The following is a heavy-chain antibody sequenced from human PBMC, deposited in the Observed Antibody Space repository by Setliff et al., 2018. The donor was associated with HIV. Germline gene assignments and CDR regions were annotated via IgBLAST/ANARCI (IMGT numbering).Heavy chain of an antibody. D-gene: IGHD2-2*01. CDR2: ISSTGIII. J-gene: IGHJ6*03. CDR1: GFIFADHY. CDR3: ARGGGVEYQPLYYMNV. V-gene: IGHV3-11*04. Sequence: NPGGSLRLSCAASGFIFADHYMSWIRQAPGKGLEWISYISSTGIIIHHADSVKGRFTISRDNAGNSLYLHMNSLRAEDTAVYYCARGGGVEYQPLYYMNVWGKGTTVTVSS.